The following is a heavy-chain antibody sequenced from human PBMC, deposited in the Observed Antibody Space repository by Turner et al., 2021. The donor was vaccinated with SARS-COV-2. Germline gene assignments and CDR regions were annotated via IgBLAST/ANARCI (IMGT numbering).Heavy chain of an antibody. V-gene: IGHV4-39*01. CDR1: GGPIRSSSYY. Sequence: QLQLQESGPGLVKPSETLSLTCPVSGGPIRSSSYYWGWIRQPPGKGLEWIGSIYYSGSNYYNPSLKSRVTISVDTTKNQFSLKLSSVTAADTAVYYCASQEALVPSYYYYYYGMDVWGQGTTVTVSS. CDR2: IYYSGSN. CDR3: ASQEALVPSYYYYYYGMDV. D-gene: IGHD3-10*01. J-gene: IGHJ6*02.